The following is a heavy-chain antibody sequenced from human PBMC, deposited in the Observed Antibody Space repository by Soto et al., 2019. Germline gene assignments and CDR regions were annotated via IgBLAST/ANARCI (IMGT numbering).Heavy chain of an antibody. CDR1: GFYFSGYG. D-gene: IGHD2-21*02. CDR2: IWFDGSKE. V-gene: IGHV3-33*01. Sequence: QVQLVESGGGVVRPGRSLRLSCAASGFYFSGYGMHWVRQAPGKGLEWVAVIWFDGSKEDYALSVKDRFTISRDNSKNALYLQRDSLRDEDTAMYYCARAPTTVGTFAHWGQGTLVTVSS. J-gene: IGHJ4*02. CDR3: ARAPTTVGTFAH.